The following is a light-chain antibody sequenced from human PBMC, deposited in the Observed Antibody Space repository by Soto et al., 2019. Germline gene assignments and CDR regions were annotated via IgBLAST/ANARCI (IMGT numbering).Light chain of an antibody. CDR1: QSIGRW. J-gene: IGKJ1*01. Sequence: DIQMAMSASTLSASVGDRVTITCRASQSIGRWLAWYQQIPGKAPNLLIYDASSLEGGVPSRFSGSGSGTEFTLTISSLQPDDFATYYCQHYNTYSSTFGQGTKVDIK. V-gene: IGKV1-5*01. CDR2: DAS. CDR3: QHYNTYSST.